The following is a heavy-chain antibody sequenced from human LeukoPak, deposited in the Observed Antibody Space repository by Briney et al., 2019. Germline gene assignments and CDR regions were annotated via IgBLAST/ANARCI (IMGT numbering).Heavy chain of an antibody. CDR2: ISGSGNTI. D-gene: IGHD6-19*01. V-gene: IGHV3-48*03. CDR1: GFTFSHYE. J-gene: IGHJ1*01. CDR3: TRNSGWYGLS. Sequence: GGSLRLSCAASGFTFSHYEMNWVRQAPGKGLEWVAYISGSGNTIYYRDSVKGRFTISRDNSNNTLFLHLNSLRGEDTAVYYCTRNSGWYGLSWGQGTLVTVSS.